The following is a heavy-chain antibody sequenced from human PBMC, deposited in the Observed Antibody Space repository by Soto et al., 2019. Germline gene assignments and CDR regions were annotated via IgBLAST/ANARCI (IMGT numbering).Heavy chain of an antibody. D-gene: IGHD3-9*01. CDR2: ISAYNGNT. J-gene: IGHJ4*02. CDR1: GYTFTSYG. Sequence: ASVKVSCKASGYTFTSYGISWVRQAPGQGLEWMGWISAYNGNTNYAQKLQGRVTMATDTSTSTAYMELRSLRSDDTAVYYCARAFEYDILTGYPLGLDYWGQGTLVTVPS. CDR3: ARAFEYDILTGYPLGLDY. V-gene: IGHV1-18*01.